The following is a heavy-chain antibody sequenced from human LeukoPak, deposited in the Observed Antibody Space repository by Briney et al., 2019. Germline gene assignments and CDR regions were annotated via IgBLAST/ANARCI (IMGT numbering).Heavy chain of an antibody. J-gene: IGHJ4*02. CDR1: GFTFSSYA. CDR2: ISYDGSNK. D-gene: IGHD4-23*01. V-gene: IGHV3-30-3*01. CDR3: ARENGGNFYFDY. Sequence: GGSLRLSCAASGFTFSSYAMHWVRQAPGKGLEWVAVISYDGSNKYYADSVKGRFTISRDNSKNTLYLQMNSLRAEDTAVYYCARENGGNFYFDYWGQGTLVTVSS.